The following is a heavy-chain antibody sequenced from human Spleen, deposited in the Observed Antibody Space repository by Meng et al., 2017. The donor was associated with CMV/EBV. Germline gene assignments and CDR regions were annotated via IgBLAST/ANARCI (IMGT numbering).Heavy chain of an antibody. D-gene: IGHD3-3*01. V-gene: IGHV4-30-4*08. J-gene: IGHJ4*02. CDR1: GGSISSGDYY. CDR2: IYYSGST. Sequence: SETLSLTCTVSGGSISSGDYYWSWIRQPPGKGLEWIGYIYYSGSTYYNPSLKSRVTISVDTSKNQFSLKLSSVTAADTAVYYCARDRRDLRFLEWLPAYYFDYWGQGTLVTVSS. CDR3: ARDRRDLRFLEWLPAYYFDY.